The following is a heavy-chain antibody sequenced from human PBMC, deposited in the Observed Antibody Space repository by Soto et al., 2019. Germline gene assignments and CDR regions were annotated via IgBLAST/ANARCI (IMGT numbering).Heavy chain of an antibody. V-gene: IGHV5-51*01. CDR1: GYSFISSW. Sequence: PGESLKISCKGSGYSFISSWIGWVRQMPGKGLEWMGIIYPGDSDTRYSPSFQGQVTISADKSTSTAYLQWSSLKASDTATYYCARMMAASGTAFDYWGQGDLVTVSS. J-gene: IGHJ4*02. D-gene: IGHD6-13*01. CDR3: ARMMAASGTAFDY. CDR2: IYPGDSDT.